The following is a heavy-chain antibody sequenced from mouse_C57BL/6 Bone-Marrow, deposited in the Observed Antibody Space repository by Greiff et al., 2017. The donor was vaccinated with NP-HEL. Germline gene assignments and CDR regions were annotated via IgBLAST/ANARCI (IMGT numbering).Heavy chain of an antibody. Sequence: EVQLVESGGGLVQPGGSLKLSCAASGFTFSDYYMYWVRQTPEKRLEWVAYISNGGGSTYYPDTVKGRFTISRDNAKNTLYLQMSRLKSEDTAMYYCARLWDDYAMDYWGQGTSVTVSS. CDR1: GFTFSDYY. CDR2: ISNGGGST. J-gene: IGHJ4*01. D-gene: IGHD4-1*01. V-gene: IGHV5-12*01. CDR3: ARLWDDYAMDY.